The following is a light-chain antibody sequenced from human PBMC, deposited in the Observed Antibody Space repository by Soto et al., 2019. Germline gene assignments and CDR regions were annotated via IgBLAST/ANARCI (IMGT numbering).Light chain of an antibody. V-gene: IGKV3-20*01. CDR3: QQYGSSPET. CDR2: GAS. J-gene: IGKJ1*01. CDR1: QSVSSSY. Sequence: EIVLTQSPGTLSLSPGERATLSCRASQSVSSSYLARYQTTPGQAPRLLIYGASSRATGIPDRFIGSVSGTAFTLTLSRLEPEDFAVYYCQQYGSSPETFGQVTKVDTK.